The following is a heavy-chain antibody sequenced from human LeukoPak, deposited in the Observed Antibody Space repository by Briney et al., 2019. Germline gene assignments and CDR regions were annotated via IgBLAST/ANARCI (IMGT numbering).Heavy chain of an antibody. CDR3: VRYFYDSYTSSFRFDS. CDR2: MNHDGSEK. CDR1: GYTFTHYG. V-gene: IGHV3-7*01. D-gene: IGHD3-16*01. Sequence: PGGSLRLSCVISGYTFTHYGFHWVRQAPGKGLEWVANMNHDGSEKYHIDSVKGRFTISRDNAKNSLYLQMNSLRVEDTAIYYCVRYFYDSYTSSFRFDSWGQGTLVTVSS. J-gene: IGHJ5*01.